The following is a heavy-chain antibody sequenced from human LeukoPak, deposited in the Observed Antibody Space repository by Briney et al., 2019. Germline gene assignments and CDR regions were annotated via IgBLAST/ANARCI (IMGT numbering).Heavy chain of an antibody. CDR1: GGSISSSSYY. CDR2: IYYSGST. Sequence: SETLSLTCTVSGGSISSSSYYWGWIRQPPGKGLEWIGSIYYSGSTYYNPSLKSRVTISVDTSKNQFSLKLSSVTAADTAVYYCARHRVESSGWYIGPYDYWGQGTLVTVSS. CDR3: ARHRVESSGWYIGPYDY. V-gene: IGHV4-39*01. D-gene: IGHD6-19*01. J-gene: IGHJ4*02.